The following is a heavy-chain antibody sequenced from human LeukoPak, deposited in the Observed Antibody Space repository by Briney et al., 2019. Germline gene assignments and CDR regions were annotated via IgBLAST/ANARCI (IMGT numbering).Heavy chain of an antibody. Sequence: GGSLRLSCAASGFTFSSYAMHWVRQAPGKGLEWVSSISSTGGTTYYADSVKGRFTISRDNSKNTLYLRMNSLRAEDTAIYYCAKNGDRGAYCTGGTCYPYFYYYMDVWGKGTTVTI. CDR1: GFTFSSYA. CDR3: AKNGDRGAYCTGGTCYPYFYYYMDV. J-gene: IGHJ6*03. D-gene: IGHD2-15*01. CDR2: ISSTGGTT. V-gene: IGHV3-23*01.